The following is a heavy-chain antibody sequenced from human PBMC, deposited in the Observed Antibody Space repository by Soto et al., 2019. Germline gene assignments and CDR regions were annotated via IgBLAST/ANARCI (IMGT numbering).Heavy chain of an antibody. CDR3: ARVSWREKYGMDV. Sequence: QVQLVESGGGLVKPGGSLRLSCAASGFTFSDSYMSWIRQAPGKGLEWIAYITFSGNTVYDADALKGRFTISRDNAKNSLYLQMNRLRAEDTAVYYCARVSWREKYGMDVWGQGTTVTVSS. CDR1: GFTFSDSY. J-gene: IGHJ6*02. V-gene: IGHV3-11*01. CDR2: ITFSGNTV.